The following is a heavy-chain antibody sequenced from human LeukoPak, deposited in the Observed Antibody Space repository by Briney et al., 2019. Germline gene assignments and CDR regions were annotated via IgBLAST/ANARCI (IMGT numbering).Heavy chain of an antibody. CDR1: GGSISSYY. Sequence: PSETLSLTCTVSGGSISSYYWSWIRQPAGKGLEWIGRIYTSGSTNYNPSLKSRVTMSVDTSKNQFSLKLSSVTAADTAVYYCARDGWSPMGHQRFDPWGQGTLVTVSS. V-gene: IGHV4-4*07. CDR3: ARDGWSPMGHQRFDP. D-gene: IGHD1-26*01. CDR2: IYTSGST. J-gene: IGHJ5*02.